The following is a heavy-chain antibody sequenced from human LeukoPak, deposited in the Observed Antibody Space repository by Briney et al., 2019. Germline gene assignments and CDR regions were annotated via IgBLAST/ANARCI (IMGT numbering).Heavy chain of an antibody. Sequence: GGSLRLSCAASGFTFDHYAMHWVRQAPGKGLEWVSLISGDGGSTYYADSVKGRFTISRDNSKNSLYLQMNSLRTEDTALYYCATRGYSYALDYWGQGTLVTVSS. D-gene: IGHD5-18*01. J-gene: IGHJ4*02. CDR1: GFTFDHYA. CDR2: ISGDGGST. V-gene: IGHV3-43*02. CDR3: ATRGYSYALDY.